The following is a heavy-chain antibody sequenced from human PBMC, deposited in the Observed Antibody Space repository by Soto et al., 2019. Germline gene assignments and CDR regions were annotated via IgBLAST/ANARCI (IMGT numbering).Heavy chain of an antibody. Sequence: GASVKVSCKASGYTFTSYGISWVRQAPGQGLEWMGWISAYNGNTNYAQKLQGRVTMTTDTSTSTAYMELRSLRSDDTAVYYCARDQYDFWSGYFYFDYWGQGTPVTVSS. CDR2: ISAYNGNT. D-gene: IGHD3-3*01. V-gene: IGHV1-18*01. J-gene: IGHJ4*02. CDR1: GYTFTSYG. CDR3: ARDQYDFWSGYFYFDY.